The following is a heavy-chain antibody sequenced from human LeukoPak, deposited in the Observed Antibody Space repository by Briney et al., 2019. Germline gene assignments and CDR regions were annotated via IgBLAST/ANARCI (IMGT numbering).Heavy chain of an antibody. V-gene: IGHV1-69*04. CDR3: ASLTYCYDSSGYWDNWFDP. CDR2: IIPILGIA. J-gene: IGHJ5*02. D-gene: IGHD3-22*01. Sequence: SVKVSCKASGGTFSSYAISWVRQAPGQGLEWMGRIIPILGIANYAQKFQGRVTITADKSTSTAYMELSSLRSEDTAVYYCASLTYCYDSSGYWDNWFDPWGQGTLVTVSS. CDR1: GGTFSSYA.